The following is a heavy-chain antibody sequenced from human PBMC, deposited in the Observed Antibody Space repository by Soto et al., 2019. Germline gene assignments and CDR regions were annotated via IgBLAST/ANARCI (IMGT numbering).Heavy chain of an antibody. D-gene: IGHD3-3*01. CDR3: ARDRRWYYDFWSGYYLHYYYYGMDV. CDR2: IWYDGSNK. Sequence: VGSLRLSCAASGFTFSSYGMHWVRQAPGKGLEWVAVIWYDGSNKYYADSVKGRFTISRDNSKNTLYLQMNSLRAEDTAVYYCARDRRWYYDFWSGYYLHYYYYGMDVWGQGTTVTVSS. CDR1: GFTFSSYG. V-gene: IGHV3-33*01. J-gene: IGHJ6*02.